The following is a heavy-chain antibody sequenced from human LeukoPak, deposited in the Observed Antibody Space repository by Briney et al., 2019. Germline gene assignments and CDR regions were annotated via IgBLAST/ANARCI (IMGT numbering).Heavy chain of an antibody. J-gene: IGHJ5*02. CDR1: GGSINNY. CDR3: ARAEVGATIWFDP. CDR2: IYYSGTT. Sequence: PSETLSFTCSVSGGSINNYWSWIRQPAGKVLEWIGYIYYSGTTNYNPSLRSRVTMLVDTSKNQFTLKLSSVTAADTAVYYCARAEVGATIWFDPWGQGTLVTVSS. D-gene: IGHD1-26*01. V-gene: IGHV4-59*01.